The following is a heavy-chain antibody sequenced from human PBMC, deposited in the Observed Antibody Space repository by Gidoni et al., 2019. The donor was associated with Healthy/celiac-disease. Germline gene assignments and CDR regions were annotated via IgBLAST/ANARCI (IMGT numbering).Heavy chain of an antibody. CDR3: ARASGIAVTTTPSGD. CDR2: ISAHNGFT. J-gene: IGHJ4*02. D-gene: IGHD1-7*01. CDR1: GFTFTNFG. Sequence: QVQLVQSGAEVKKPGASVTVSCKASGFTFTNFGISWVRQAPGQGLEWMGGISAHNGFTNYEQKLQGRVTMTTDTSTSTAYMDLRNLRSDDTAVYYCARASGIAVTTTPSGDWGQGTLVTVSS. V-gene: IGHV1-18*01.